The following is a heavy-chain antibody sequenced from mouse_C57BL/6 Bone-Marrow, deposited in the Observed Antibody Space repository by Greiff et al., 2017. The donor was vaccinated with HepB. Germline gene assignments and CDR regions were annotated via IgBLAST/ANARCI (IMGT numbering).Heavy chain of an antibody. CDR1: GFSLTSYG. D-gene: IGHD2-2*01. CDR2: IWSGGST. J-gene: IGHJ3*01. Sequence: VQLQQSGPGLVQPSQSLSITCTVSGFSLTSYGVHWVRQSPGKGLEWLGVIWSGGSTDYNAAFISRLSISKDNSKSQVFFKMNSLQADDTAIYYCATTMVTTRGFAYWGQGTLVTVSA. V-gene: IGHV2-2*01. CDR3: ATTMVTTRGFAY.